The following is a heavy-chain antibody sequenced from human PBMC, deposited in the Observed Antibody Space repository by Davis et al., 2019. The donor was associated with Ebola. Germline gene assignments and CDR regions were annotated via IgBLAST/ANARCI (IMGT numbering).Heavy chain of an antibody. J-gene: IGHJ4*02. D-gene: IGHD2-2*01. V-gene: IGHV1-18*01. Sequence: ASVQVSCKASGYTFPSYGISWVRQAPGQGLEWMGWIGAYNGNTNYAQKLQGRVTMTTDTSTSTAYMELRSLRSDDTAVYYCARDTDIGVVPAAMWGRKSEDAFDYWGQGTLVTVSS. CDR2: IGAYNGNT. CDR1: GYTFPSYG. CDR3: ARDTDIGVVPAAMWGRKSEDAFDY.